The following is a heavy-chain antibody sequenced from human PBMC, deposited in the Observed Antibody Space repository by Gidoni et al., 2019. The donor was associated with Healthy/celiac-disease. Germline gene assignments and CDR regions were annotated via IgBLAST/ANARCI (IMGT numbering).Heavy chain of an antibody. CDR2: INPSGGST. D-gene: IGHD3-22*01. J-gene: IGHJ4*02. CDR1: GYTFPSYY. V-gene: IGHV1-46*01. CDR3: ARDNWGYYDSSGYYNY. Sequence: QVQLVQSGAEVKKPGASVKVSCKASGYTFPSYYMHWVRQAPGQGLEWMGIINPSGGSTSYAQKFQGRVTMTWDTSTSTVYMELSSLRSEDTAVYYCARDNWGYYDSSGYYNYWGQGTLVTVSS.